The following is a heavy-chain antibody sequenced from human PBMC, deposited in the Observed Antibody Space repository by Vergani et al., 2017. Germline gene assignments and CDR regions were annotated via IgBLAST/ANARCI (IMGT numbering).Heavy chain of an antibody. CDR2: VSGSSATP. Sequence: EVQLLESGGGLVQPGGSLRLSCEASGFSFPGYAMSWVRQAPGTGLEWVSSVSGSSATPYYADSVKGRFIISRDNSKNTLHLQMNSLRADDTAVYYCTKGSRGYTGYFFDYWGQGTLATVSS. J-gene: IGHJ4*02. CDR1: GFSFPGYA. V-gene: IGHV3-23*01. D-gene: IGHD5-12*01. CDR3: TKGSRGYTGYFFDY.